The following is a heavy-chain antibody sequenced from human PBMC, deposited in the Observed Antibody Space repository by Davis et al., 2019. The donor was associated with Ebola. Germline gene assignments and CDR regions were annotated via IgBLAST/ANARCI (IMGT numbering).Heavy chain of an antibody. V-gene: IGHV3-30*03. Sequence: GGSLRLSCAASGFTFSSYGMHWVRQAPGKGLEWVAVISYDGSNKYYADSVKGRFTISRDNSKNTLYLQMNSLRAEDTAVYYCARSSIAARPGYYYGMDVWGQGTTVTVSS. J-gene: IGHJ6*02. CDR2: ISYDGSNK. D-gene: IGHD6-6*01. CDR1: GFTFSSYG. CDR3: ARSSIAARPGYYYGMDV.